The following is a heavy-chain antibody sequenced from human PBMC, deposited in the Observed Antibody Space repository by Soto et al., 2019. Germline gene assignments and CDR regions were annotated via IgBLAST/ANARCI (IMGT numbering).Heavy chain of an antibody. CDR1: GYSISSGYY. D-gene: IGHD6-19*01. V-gene: IGHV4-38-2*01. CDR2: IYHSGST. CDR3: ASTGSGWYNWFDP. Sequence: SETLSLTCAVSGYSISSGYYWGWIRQPPGKGLEWIGSIYHSGSTYYNPSLKSRVTISVDTSKNQFSLKLSSVTAADTAVYYCASTGSGWYNWFDPWGQGTLVTVS. J-gene: IGHJ5*02.